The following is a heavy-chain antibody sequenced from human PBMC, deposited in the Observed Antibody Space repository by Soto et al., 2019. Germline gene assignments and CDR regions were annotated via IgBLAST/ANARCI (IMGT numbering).Heavy chain of an antibody. CDR1: GCTFNGYA. J-gene: IGHJ4*02. V-gene: IGHV3-9*01. Sequence: GGSLSLSCAASGCTFNGYAMHWVRQAPGKGLEWVSGICWNSGSIGYSDSVNGRFTISKDNAKNSLFRQMHSLRAEDTSVYVWAQHWNAPPTYWGQGTLVTASS. CDR2: ICWNSGSI. CDR3: AQHWNAPPTY. D-gene: IGHD1-1*01.